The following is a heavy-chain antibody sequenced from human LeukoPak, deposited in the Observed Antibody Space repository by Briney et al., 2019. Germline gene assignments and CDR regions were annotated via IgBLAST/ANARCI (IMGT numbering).Heavy chain of an antibody. CDR3: ARLYSSGWYPDAFDI. D-gene: IGHD6-19*01. J-gene: IGHJ3*02. CDR1: GGSFSGYY. CDR2: INHSGST. Sequence: PSETLSLTCAVYGGSFSGYYWSWIRQPPGKGLEWIGEINHSGSTNYNPSLKSRVTISVDTSKNQFSLKLSSVTAADTAVYYCARLYSSGWYPDAFDIWGQGTMVTVSS. V-gene: IGHV4-34*01.